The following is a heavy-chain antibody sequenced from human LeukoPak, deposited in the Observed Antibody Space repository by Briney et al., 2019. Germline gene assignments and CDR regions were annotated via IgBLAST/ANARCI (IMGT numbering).Heavy chain of an antibody. J-gene: IGHJ6*02. Sequence: ASVKVSCKASGYTFTSYGISWVRQAPGQGLEWMGWISAYNGNTNYAQKLQGRVTMTTDTSTSTAYMELRSLRSDDTAVYYCARVGYYDSSGYYGLDYYYYGMDVWGQGTTVTVSS. V-gene: IGHV1-18*01. CDR1: GYTFTSYG. CDR3: ARVGYYDSSGYYGLDYYYYGMDV. D-gene: IGHD3-22*01. CDR2: ISAYNGNT.